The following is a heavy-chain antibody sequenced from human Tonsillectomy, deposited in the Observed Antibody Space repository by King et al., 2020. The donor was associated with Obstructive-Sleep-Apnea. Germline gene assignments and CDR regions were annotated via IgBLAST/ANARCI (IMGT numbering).Heavy chain of an antibody. CDR3: VKTRAKYSSSPQGDY. CDR2: ISSNGGST. D-gene: IGHD6-6*01. J-gene: IGHJ4*02. Sequence: VQLVESGGGLVQPGGSLRLSCSASGFTFSSYAMHWVRQAPGKGLEYVSAISSNGGSTYYADSVKGRFTISRDNSKNTPYLQMSSLRAEDTAVYYCVKTRAKYSSSPQGDYWGQGTLVTVSS. CDR1: GFTFSSYA. V-gene: IGHV3-64D*06.